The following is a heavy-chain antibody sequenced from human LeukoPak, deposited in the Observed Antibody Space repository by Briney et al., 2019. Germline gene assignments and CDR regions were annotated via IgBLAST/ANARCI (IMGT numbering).Heavy chain of an antibody. V-gene: IGHV1-24*01. D-gene: IGHD3-16*01. CDR3: ARVTRSLGFDP. Sequence: EASVKVSCKVSGYTLTELSMHWVRQAPGKGLEWMGNFDPEDGETIYTQKFQGRVTMTEDTSTDTAYMELSSLRSEDTAVYYCARVTRSLGFDPWGQGTLVTVSS. J-gene: IGHJ5*02. CDR2: FDPEDGET. CDR1: GYTLTELS.